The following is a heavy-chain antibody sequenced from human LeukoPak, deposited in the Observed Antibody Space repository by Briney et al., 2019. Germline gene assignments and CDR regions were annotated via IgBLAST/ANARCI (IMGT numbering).Heavy chain of an antibody. J-gene: IGHJ6*03. V-gene: IGHV4-61*02. CDR3: ARDHCSGGSCYRDYYYYYMDV. CDR2: IYTSGST. CDR1: GGSISSGSYY. D-gene: IGHD2-15*01. Sequence: SETLSLTCTVSGGSISSGSYYWSWIRQPAGKGLEWIGRIYTSGSTNYNPSLKSRVTISVDTSKNQFSLTLSSVTAADTAVYYCARDHCSGGSCYRDYYYYYMDVWGKGTTVTVSS.